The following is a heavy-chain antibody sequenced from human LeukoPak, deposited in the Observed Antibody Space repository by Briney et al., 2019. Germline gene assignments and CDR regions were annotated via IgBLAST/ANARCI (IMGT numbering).Heavy chain of an antibody. Sequence: PSETLSLTCTVSGGSISSGGYYWSWIRQHPGKGLEWIGYIYYSGTTTYNPSLKSRVTISIDTSKNQFSLKLSSVTAADTAVYYCARDYYDIPDAFDIWGQGTMVTVSS. J-gene: IGHJ3*02. CDR3: ARDYYDIPDAFDI. V-gene: IGHV4-61*08. D-gene: IGHD3-22*01. CDR2: IYYSGTT. CDR1: GGSISSGGYY.